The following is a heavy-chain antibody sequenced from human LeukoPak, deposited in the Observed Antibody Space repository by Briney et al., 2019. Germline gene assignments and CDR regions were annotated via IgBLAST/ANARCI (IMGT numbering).Heavy chain of an antibody. V-gene: IGHV3-23*01. CDR2: IRGSGGST. J-gene: IGHJ4*02. Sequence: QSGGSLRLSCAASGFTFSSYAVSWVRQAPGKGLEWVSSIRGSGGSTYSADSVKGRFTISRDNSKNTLYLQMNSLRAEDTALYYCAKDRSCTNDICHGDFDYWGQGTLVTVSS. CDR1: GFTFSSYA. D-gene: IGHD2-8*01. CDR3: AKDRSCTNDICHGDFDY.